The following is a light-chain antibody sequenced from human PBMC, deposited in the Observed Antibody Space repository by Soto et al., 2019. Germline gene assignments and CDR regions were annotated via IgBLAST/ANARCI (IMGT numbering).Light chain of an antibody. CDR3: QQSYSTPRP. Sequence: DIQMTQSPSSLSASVGDRVTITCRASQSISSYLNWYQHKPGKAPKLLIYAASSLQSVVPSSFSCSGSGTDFTLTISSLQPEDYATYYCQQSYSTPRPFGQGTKVEIK. V-gene: IGKV1-39*01. J-gene: IGKJ1*01. CDR2: AAS. CDR1: QSISSY.